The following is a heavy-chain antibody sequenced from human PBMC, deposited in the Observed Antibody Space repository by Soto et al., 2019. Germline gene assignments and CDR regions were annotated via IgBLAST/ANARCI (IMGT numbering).Heavy chain of an antibody. D-gene: IGHD6-19*01. CDR3: ARDAPLGYSSGWYGMDY. Sequence: GASVKVSCKASGYTFTSYAMHWVRQAPGQRFEWMGWINAGNGNTKYSQKFQGRVTITRDTSATTAYMELSSLRSEDTAVYYCARDAPLGYSSGWYGMDYWGQGTLVTVSS. V-gene: IGHV1-3*01. CDR2: INAGNGNT. CDR1: GYTFTSYA. J-gene: IGHJ4*02.